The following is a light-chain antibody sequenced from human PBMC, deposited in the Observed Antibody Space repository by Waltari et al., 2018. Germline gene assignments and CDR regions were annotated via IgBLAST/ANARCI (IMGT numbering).Light chain of an antibody. J-gene: IGLJ3*02. CDR2: DGS. CDR3: ASQSGNNVVM. V-gene: IGLV2-14*03. Sequence: QSALTQPASVSGSPGQSISISCIGSSGDVGGDVSVSWYQAHPGQAPKVFIYDGSSLPSGVSDRFSCSKFGDTASLTISDLQPEDEATYYCASQSGNNVVMFGGGTKLTVL. CDR1: SGDVGGDVS.